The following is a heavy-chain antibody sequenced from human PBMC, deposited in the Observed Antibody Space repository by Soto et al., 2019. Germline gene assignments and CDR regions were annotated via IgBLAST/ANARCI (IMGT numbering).Heavy chain of an antibody. Sequence: QVQLVQSGPEVKKPGSSVKVSCEASGGNAKYYGISWVRLAPGQGLEWMGGIKLMYGTTHYAQKFQARVTISADTATNTAFLQLSDLTSDDTAVYYCAGELGGSLFCSVPWGQGTLVTVSS. V-gene: IGHV1-69*14. J-gene: IGHJ5*02. CDR2: IKLMYGTT. CDR1: GGNAKYYG. CDR3: AGELGGSLFCSVP. D-gene: IGHD3-3*01.